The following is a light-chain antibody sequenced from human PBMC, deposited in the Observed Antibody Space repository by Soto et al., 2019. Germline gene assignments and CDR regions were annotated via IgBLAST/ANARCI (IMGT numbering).Light chain of an antibody. CDR2: LGS. CDR3: MQVLHTPVT. CDR1: QSHLHSSGYNY. V-gene: IGKV2-28*01. J-gene: IGKJ3*01. Sequence: DIVMRQSPLSLSVTPEEPASISCRSSQSHLHSSGYNYLDRYLQKPGQSPQLLIQLGSMRASGVPDRFSGSESGTDLTLKISRVEAEDVGVYYCMQVLHTPVTFGPGTKVNI.